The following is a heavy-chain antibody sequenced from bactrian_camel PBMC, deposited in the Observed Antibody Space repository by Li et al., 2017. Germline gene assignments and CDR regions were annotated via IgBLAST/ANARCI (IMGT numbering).Heavy chain of an antibody. CDR1: GYTYGGFC. Sequence: HVQLVESGGGSVQAGGSLRLSCAVSGYTYGGFCMGWFRQAPGKEREGVAGLDSDGITAYANSVKGRFTISQDNAKGTLYLQMNSLKPEDTAMYYCAADPTGLDCYSGSPFIGQGTQVTVS. J-gene: IGHJ4*01. V-gene: IGHV3S55*01. CDR2: LDSDGIT. D-gene: IGHD3*01.